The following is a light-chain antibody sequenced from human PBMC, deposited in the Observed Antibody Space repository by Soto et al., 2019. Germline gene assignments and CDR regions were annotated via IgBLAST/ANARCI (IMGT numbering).Light chain of an antibody. Sequence: QSVLTQPASVSGSPGQSITISCTGTTSDVGASNYVSWYQHHPGKGPKLILYEVSNRPSGVSTRFSGSKSGNTASLTISGLQGEDEADYFCSSYASGKTLFVFGTGTKLTVL. V-gene: IGLV2-14*01. CDR1: TSDVGASNY. CDR3: SSYASGKTLFV. CDR2: EVS. J-gene: IGLJ1*01.